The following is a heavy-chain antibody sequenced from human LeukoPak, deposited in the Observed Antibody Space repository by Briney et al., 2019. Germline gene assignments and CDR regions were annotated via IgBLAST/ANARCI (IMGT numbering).Heavy chain of an antibody. D-gene: IGHD1-26*01. CDR2: IDPSDSYT. V-gene: IGHV5-10-1*01. CDR3: ARLVGGTVDY. J-gene: IGHJ4*02. Sequence: GESLKISCKGSGYNFTNYWISWVRQMPGKGLEWMGRIDPSDSYTNYSPSFHGHVTISADNSISTAYLQCSSLKASDTAMYYCARLVGGTVDYWGQGTLVTVSS. CDR1: GYNFTNYW.